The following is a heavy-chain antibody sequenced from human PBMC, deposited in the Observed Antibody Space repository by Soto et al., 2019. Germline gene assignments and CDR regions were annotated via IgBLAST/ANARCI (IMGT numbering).Heavy chain of an antibody. V-gene: IGHV3-11*01. Sequence: GGSLRLSCAASGFTFSDYYMSWIRQAPGKGLEWVSYISSSGSTIYYADSVKGRFTISRDNAKNSLYLQMNSLRAEDTAVYYCARDGAMVRGRYYGMDVWGQGTTVTVSS. CDR1: GFTFSDYY. J-gene: IGHJ6*02. D-gene: IGHD3-10*01. CDR3: ARDGAMVRGRYYGMDV. CDR2: ISSSGSTI.